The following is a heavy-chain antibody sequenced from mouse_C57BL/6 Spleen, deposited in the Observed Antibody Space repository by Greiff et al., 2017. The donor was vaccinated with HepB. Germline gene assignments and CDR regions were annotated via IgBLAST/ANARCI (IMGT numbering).Heavy chain of an antibody. CDR2: IRNKANGYTT. V-gene: IGHV7-3*01. J-gene: IGHJ2*01. Sequence: EVKLMESGGGLVQPGGSLSLSCAASGFTFTDYYMSWVRQPPGKALEWLGFIRNKANGYTTVYSASVKGRFTISRDNSQSILYLQMNALRAEDSATYYCARYGDYDPYYFDYWGQGTTLTVSS. CDR1: GFTFTDYY. CDR3: ARYGDYDPYYFDY. D-gene: IGHD2-4*01.